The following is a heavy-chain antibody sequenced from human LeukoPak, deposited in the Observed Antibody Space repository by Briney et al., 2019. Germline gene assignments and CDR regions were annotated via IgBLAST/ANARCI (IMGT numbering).Heavy chain of an antibody. CDR1: GGSISSYY. V-gene: IGHV4-59*01. J-gene: IGHJ5*02. CDR3: ARERSDWFDP. Sequence: PSETLSLTCTVSGGSISSYYWSWIRQPPGKGLEWIGYIYYSGSTNYNPFLKSRVTISVDTSKNQFSLKLSPVTAADTAVYYCARERSDWFDPWGQGTLVTVSS. CDR2: IYYSGST.